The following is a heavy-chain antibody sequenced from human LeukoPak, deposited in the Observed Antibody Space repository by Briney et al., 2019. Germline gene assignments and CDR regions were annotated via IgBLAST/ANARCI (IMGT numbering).Heavy chain of an antibody. Sequence: GRSLRLSGTTSGFTFGDYAMSWVRQAPGKGLEWVGFIRSKAYGATTEYAASVKGRFTISRDDSKSIAYLQMNSLKTDDTAVYYCSIAAAEYWGQGTLVTVSS. V-gene: IGHV3-49*04. CDR3: SIAAAEY. CDR2: IRSKAYGATT. D-gene: IGHD6-13*01. CDR1: GFTFGDYA. J-gene: IGHJ4*02.